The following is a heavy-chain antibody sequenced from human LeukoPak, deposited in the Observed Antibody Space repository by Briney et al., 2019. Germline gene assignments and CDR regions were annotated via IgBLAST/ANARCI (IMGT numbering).Heavy chain of an antibody. CDR1: GFTFSSYA. V-gene: IGHV3-23*01. J-gene: IGHJ3*02. CDR3: AKDGTPIVGATEVNAFDI. D-gene: IGHD1-26*01. Sequence: GGSLRLSCAASGFTFSSYAMSWVRQAPGKGLEWVSAISGSGGSTYYADSVKGRFTISRDNSKNTLHLQMNSLRAEDTAVYYCAKDGTPIVGATEVNAFDIWGQGTMVTVSS. CDR2: ISGSGGST.